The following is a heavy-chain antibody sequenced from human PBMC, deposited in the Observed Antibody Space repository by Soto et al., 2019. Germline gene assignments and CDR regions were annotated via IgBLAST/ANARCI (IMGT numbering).Heavy chain of an antibody. CDR1: GFTFGDYG. D-gene: IGHD4-4*01. CDR2: ISGSSSYR. Sequence: GGSLRLSCAASGFTFGDYGFNWVRQAPGKGLEWVSSISGSSSYRYYADSMKGRFTISRDNAKNSLFLEMSSLGAEDTAVYYCARSNYFAIDYWGQGVLVTVSS. V-gene: IGHV3-21*01. J-gene: IGHJ4*02. CDR3: ARSNYFAIDY.